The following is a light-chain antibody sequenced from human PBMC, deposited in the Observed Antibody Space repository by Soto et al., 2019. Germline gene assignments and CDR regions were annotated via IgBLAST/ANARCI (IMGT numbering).Light chain of an antibody. Sequence: QSVLTQPASVSGSPGQSITVSCTGTSSDIGGYNYVSWYQHHPGKAPQLIIYEVNLRPSGVSDRFSASKSGDTASLTISGLQAGDEADYYCSAHTYGALVFGGGTQLTVL. CDR1: SSDIGGYNY. J-gene: IGLJ2*01. CDR3: SAHTYGALV. V-gene: IGLV2-14*01. CDR2: EVN.